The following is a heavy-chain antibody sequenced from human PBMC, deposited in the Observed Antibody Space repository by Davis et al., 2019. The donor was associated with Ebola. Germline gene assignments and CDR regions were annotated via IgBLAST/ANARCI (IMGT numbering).Heavy chain of an antibody. CDR2: IKQDGSEK. CDR3: ARDFHPSLYGMDV. J-gene: IGHJ6*02. D-gene: IGHD4-23*01. Sequence: GKSLKISCAASGFTFSSYWMSWVRQAPGKGLEWVANIKQDGSEKYYVDSVKGRFTISRDNAKNSLYLQMNSLRAEDTAVYYCARDFHPSLYGMDVWGQGTTVTVSS. V-gene: IGHV3-7*01. CDR1: GFTFSSYW.